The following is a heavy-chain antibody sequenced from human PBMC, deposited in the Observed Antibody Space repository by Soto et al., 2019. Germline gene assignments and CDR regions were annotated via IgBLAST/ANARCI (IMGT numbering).Heavy chain of an antibody. CDR2: INTNTGNP. Sequence: ASVKVSCKASGYTFTSYAMNWVRQAPGQGLEWMGWINTNTGNPTYAQGFTGRFVFSLGTSVSTAYLQIGSLKGEDTAVYYCTSALFVFWSCSWGDYYYGMYVWGQGTTVPLSS. D-gene: IGHD3-3*01. J-gene: IGHJ6*02. V-gene: IGHV7-4-1*01. CDR1: GYTFTSYA. CDR3: TSALFVFWSCSWGDYYYGMYV.